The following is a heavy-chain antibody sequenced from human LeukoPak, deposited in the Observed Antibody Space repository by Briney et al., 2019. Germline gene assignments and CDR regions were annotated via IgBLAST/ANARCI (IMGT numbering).Heavy chain of an antibody. Sequence: SETLSFTCTVSGGSISSYYWSGIRQPPGKGLEWIGYIYYSGSTNYNPSLKSRVTISVDTSKNQFSLKLSSVTAADTAVYYCARGAVAAPNFDYWGQGTLVTVSS. V-gene: IGHV4-59*01. CDR1: GGSISSYY. D-gene: IGHD6-19*01. J-gene: IGHJ4*02. CDR3: ARGAVAAPNFDY. CDR2: IYYSGST.